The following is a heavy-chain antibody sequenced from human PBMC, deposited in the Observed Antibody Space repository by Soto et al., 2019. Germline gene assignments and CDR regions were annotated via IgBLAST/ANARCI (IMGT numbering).Heavy chain of an antibody. CDR1: GFTFTSSA. J-gene: IGHJ6*02. CDR3: ARVKAARRGYYYYGMDV. D-gene: IGHD6-6*01. V-gene: IGHV1-2*04. CDR2: INPNSGGT. Sequence: ASVKVSCKASGFTFTSSAVHWVRQAPGQGLEWMGWINPNSGGTNYAQKFQGWVTMTRDTSISTAYMELSRLRSDDTAVYYCARVKAARRGYYYYGMDVWGQGTTVTVSS.